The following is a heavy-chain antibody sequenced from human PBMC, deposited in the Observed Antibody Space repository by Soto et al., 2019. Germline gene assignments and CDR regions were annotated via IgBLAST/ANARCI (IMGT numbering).Heavy chain of an antibody. CDR1: GGTFSSYA. D-gene: IGHD2-15*01. Sequence: QVQLVQSEAEVKKPGSSVKVSCKASGGTFSSYAISWVRQAPGQGLEWMGGIIPIFGTANYAQKFQGRVTITADESTSTAYMELSSLRSEDTAVYYCARKKYCSGGSCYYYYGMDVWGQGTTVTVSS. V-gene: IGHV1-69*01. CDR2: IIPIFGTA. CDR3: ARKKYCSGGSCYYYYGMDV. J-gene: IGHJ6*02.